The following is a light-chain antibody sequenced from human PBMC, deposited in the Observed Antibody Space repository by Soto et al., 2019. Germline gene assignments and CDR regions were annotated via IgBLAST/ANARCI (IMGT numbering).Light chain of an antibody. CDR1: QSISSRY. CDR3: QQRSNPFT. J-gene: IGKJ1*01. CDR2: AAS. V-gene: IGKV3-11*01. Sequence: LSQSPGTLSLSPGQRAPLSCRASQSISSRYSAWYQQKPGQAPRLLNDAASNRGTGIPARFSGSGSGKDFTITISSLEAEDFAVYYCQQRSNPFTFGQGTKVDIK.